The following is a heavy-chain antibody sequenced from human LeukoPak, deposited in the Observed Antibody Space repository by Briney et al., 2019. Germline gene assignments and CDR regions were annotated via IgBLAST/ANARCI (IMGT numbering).Heavy chain of an antibody. CDR3: ARVPPCSSTSCYDGYNWFDP. J-gene: IGHJ5*02. CDR2: INYRGST. Sequence: SETLSLTCTVSGGSVSRGGYYWRWIRQHPGKGLEWIGYINYRGSTYYNPSLKRRVTISLDTSENQFSLKLSSVTAADTAVYYCARVPPCSSTSCYDGYNWFDPWGQGILVTVSS. D-gene: IGHD2-2*01. CDR1: GGSVSRGGYY. V-gene: IGHV4-31*03.